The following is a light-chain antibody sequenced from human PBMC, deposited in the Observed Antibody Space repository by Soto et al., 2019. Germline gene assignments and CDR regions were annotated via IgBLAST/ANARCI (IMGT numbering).Light chain of an antibody. Sequence: IQMTQSPSTLSASVGDRVTITCRASQNINNWLAWYQQKPGKAPKLLIYKASSLESGVPSRFSGSGSGTEFTLTISSLQPDDFATYYCQQYNRPYTFGQGTKLEIK. CDR1: QNINNW. CDR3: QQYNRPYT. V-gene: IGKV1-5*03. J-gene: IGKJ2*01. CDR2: KAS.